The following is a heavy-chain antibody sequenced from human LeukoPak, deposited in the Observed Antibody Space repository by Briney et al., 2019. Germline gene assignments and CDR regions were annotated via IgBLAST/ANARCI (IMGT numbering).Heavy chain of an antibody. J-gene: IGHJ4*02. Sequence: GGSLRLSCAASGFTFSDYYMSWIRQAPGKGLEWVSYISSSSSYTNYADSVKGRFTISRDNAKKSLYLQMNSLRAEDTAVYYCARIVIAAAGREDYWGQGTLVTVSS. V-gene: IGHV3-11*06. CDR3: ARIVIAAAGREDY. CDR1: GFTFSDYY. CDR2: ISSSSSYT. D-gene: IGHD6-13*01.